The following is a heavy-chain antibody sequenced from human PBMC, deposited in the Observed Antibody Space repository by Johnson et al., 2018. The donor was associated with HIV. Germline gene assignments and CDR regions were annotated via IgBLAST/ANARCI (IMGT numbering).Heavy chain of an antibody. V-gene: IGHV3-30*14. CDR3: AREVAGDYGDSPGAFDI. CDR1: VFTFSSYA. Sequence: QVQLVESGGGVVQPGRSLRLSCPASVFTFSSYAMHWVRQAPGKGLEWVAVISYDGSNKYYADSVKGRFTISRDNSKNTLYLQMNSLRAEDTAVYYCAREVAGDYGDSPGAFDIWGQGTMVTVSS. CDR2: ISYDGSNK. J-gene: IGHJ3*02. D-gene: IGHD4-17*01.